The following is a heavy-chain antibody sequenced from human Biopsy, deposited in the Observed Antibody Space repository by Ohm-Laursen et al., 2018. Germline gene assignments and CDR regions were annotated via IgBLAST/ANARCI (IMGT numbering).Heavy chain of an antibody. J-gene: IGHJ3*01. CDR2: FSHTGTT. CDR3: ARGPYGDNAEAFDV. CDR1: GGSFSGYD. D-gene: IGHD4/OR15-4a*01. Sequence: PSQTLSLTCTVDGGSFSGYDWTWIRQPPGKGLEWVGEFSHTGTTIYNPSLKSRLTISVDKSKNHFSLRLTSVTAADTATYFCARGPYGDNAEAFDVWGQGTVVTVSS. V-gene: IGHV4-34*01.